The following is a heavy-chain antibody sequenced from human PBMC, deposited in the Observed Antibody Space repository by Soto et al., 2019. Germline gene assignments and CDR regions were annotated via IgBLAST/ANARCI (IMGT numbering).Heavy chain of an antibody. J-gene: IGHJ1*01. Sequence: PGGSLRLSFAASGYTFSSYSMNWVRQAPGKGMEWVSSISSSSSYIYYADSVKGRFTISRDNAKNSLYLQMNSLRAEDTAVYYCARDAVAVTADSLCSEYFQHWGQGTLVTVSS. D-gene: IGHD2-21*02. CDR1: GYTFSSYS. CDR3: ARDAVAVTADSLCSEYFQH. CDR2: ISSSSSYI. V-gene: IGHV3-21*01.